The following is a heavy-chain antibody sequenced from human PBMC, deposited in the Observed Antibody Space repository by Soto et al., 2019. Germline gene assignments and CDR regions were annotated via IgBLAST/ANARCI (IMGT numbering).Heavy chain of an antibody. CDR1: GFTFSSYV. CDR2: ISGSGGST. CDR3: AKQPWDTAMVTDYFDY. Sequence: LSCAASGFTFSSYVMHWVRQAPWKGLEWVSAISGSGGSTYYADSVKGRFTISRDNSKNTLYLQMNSLRAEDTAVYYCAKQPWDTAMVTDYFDYWGQGTLVTVSS. D-gene: IGHD5-18*01. V-gene: IGHV3-23*01. J-gene: IGHJ4*02.